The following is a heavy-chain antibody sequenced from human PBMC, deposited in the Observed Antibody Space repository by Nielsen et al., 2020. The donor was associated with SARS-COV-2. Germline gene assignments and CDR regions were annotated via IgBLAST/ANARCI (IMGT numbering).Heavy chain of an antibody. Sequence: GGSLRLSCAASGVTFSDYAMTWVRQAPGKGLEWVSSISTSGGGPYYADSVKGRFTISRDNSKNTLFLHMNSLRAEDTAVYYCAKGNSKLSWFGELALYYYYYGLDVWGQGTTVTVSS. V-gene: IGHV3-23*01. CDR3: AKGNSKLSWFGELALYYYYYGLDV. CDR1: GVTFSDYA. CDR2: ISTSGGGP. D-gene: IGHD3-10*01. J-gene: IGHJ6*02.